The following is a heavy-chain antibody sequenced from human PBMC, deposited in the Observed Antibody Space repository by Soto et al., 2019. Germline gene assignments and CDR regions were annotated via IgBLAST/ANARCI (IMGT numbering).Heavy chain of an antibody. CDR1: GGTFSSYA. J-gene: IGHJ6*02. CDR2: IIPIFGTA. CDR3: ARGVAGKRVYYYYGMDV. Sequence: SVKVCCKASGGTFSSYAISWVRQAPGQGLEWMGGIIPIFGTANYAQKFQGRVTITADESTSTAYMELSSLRSEDTAVYYCARGVAGKRVYYYYGMDVWGLGTTVTVSS. V-gene: IGHV1-69*13. D-gene: IGHD6-19*01.